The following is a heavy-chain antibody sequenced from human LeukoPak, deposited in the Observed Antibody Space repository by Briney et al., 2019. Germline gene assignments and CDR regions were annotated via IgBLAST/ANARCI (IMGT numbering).Heavy chain of an antibody. J-gene: IGHJ1*01. V-gene: IGHV4-39*07. D-gene: IGHD3-22*01. Sequence: PSETLSLTCTVSGGSISSSSYYWGWIRQPPGKGLEWIGSIYYSGSTNYNPSLKSRVTISVDTSKNQFSLKLSSVTAADTAVYYCASQYYYDSSGYYPYFQHWGQGTLVTVSS. CDR1: GGSISSSSYY. CDR3: ASQYYYDSSGYYPYFQH. CDR2: IYYSGST.